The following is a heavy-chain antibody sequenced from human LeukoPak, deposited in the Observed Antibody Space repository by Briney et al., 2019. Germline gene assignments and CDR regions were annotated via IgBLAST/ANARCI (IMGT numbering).Heavy chain of an antibody. Sequence: PSETLSLTCTVSGGSMSDYYWGWIRQPPGKRLEWIGHIYYSGSAYYNPSLKSRVTISVDRSKNQFSPKLSSVTAADTAVYYCARGRLWFGELLNPTYFDYWGQGTLVTVSS. D-gene: IGHD3-10*01. V-gene: IGHV4-59*12. CDR3: ARGRLWFGELLNPTYFDY. J-gene: IGHJ4*02. CDR1: GGSMSDYY. CDR2: IYYSGSA.